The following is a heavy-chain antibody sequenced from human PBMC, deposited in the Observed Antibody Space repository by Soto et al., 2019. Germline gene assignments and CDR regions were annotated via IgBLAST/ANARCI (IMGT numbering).Heavy chain of an antibody. CDR1: GGAISTYY. J-gene: IGHJ5*02. CDR2: VYYRGST. D-gene: IGHD2-8*01. Sequence: QVQLQESGPGLVRPSETLSLTCTVSGGAISTYYWSWLRQSPGKGLGLIAYVYYRGSTNYNPSLDMRGRVTVDTSKYQFSLSLTSVTAADAAVDVCASGGMVYASRRGFGPWGQGTQFTVSS. CDR3: ASGGMVYASRRGFGP. V-gene: IGHV4-59*01.